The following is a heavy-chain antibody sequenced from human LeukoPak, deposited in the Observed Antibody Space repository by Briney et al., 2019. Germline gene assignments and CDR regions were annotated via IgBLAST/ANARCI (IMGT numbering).Heavy chain of an antibody. D-gene: IGHD3-22*01. CDR1: GFTFSNAW. V-gene: IGHV3-15*01. CDR2: IKSKTDGGTT. Sequence: GGSLRLSCAASGFTFSNAWMSGVRQAPGKELEWVGRIKSKTDGGTTDYAAPVKGRFTISRDDSKNTLYLQMNSLKTEDTAVYYCTTDYYDSSGYYPDYWGQGTLVTVSS. CDR3: TTDYYDSSGYYPDY. J-gene: IGHJ4*02.